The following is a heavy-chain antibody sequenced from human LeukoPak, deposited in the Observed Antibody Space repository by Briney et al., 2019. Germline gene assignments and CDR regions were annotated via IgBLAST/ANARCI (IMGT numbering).Heavy chain of an antibody. CDR2: IYYSGSN. J-gene: IGHJ6*02. CDR1: GGSISSYY. V-gene: IGHV4-59*08. D-gene: IGHD3-10*01. CDR3: ARHPRSGSYYYYYYGMDV. Sequence: SETLSLTCTVSGGSISSYYWSWIRQPPGKGLEWIGYIYYSGSNNYNPSLKSRVTISVDTSKNQFSLKLSSVTAADTAVYYCARHPRSGSYYYYYYGMDVWGQGTTVTVSS.